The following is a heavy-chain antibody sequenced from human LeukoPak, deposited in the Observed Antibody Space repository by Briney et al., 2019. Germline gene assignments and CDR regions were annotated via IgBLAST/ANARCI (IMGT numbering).Heavy chain of an antibody. J-gene: IGHJ4*02. V-gene: IGHV4-31*03. CDR1: GDPISSDGYY. CDR2: IYDNGHT. Sequence: SETLSLTCTVSGDPISSDGYYWSWVRQHPGKGLEYIGHIYDNGHTYYNPPLRGRVTISVDTTKNHFSLKLSSVAVADTAVYYCARGRRFYYDSFIWGQGTLVSVSS. CDR3: ARGRRFYYDSFI. D-gene: IGHD3-22*01.